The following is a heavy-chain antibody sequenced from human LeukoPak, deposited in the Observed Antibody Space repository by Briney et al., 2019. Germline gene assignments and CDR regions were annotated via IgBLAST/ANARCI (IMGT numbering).Heavy chain of an antibody. CDR2: ISGSGGVT. CDR1: GFTFSNYA. Sequence: PGGSLRLSCAASGFTFSNYAMTWVRQAPGKGPEWVSGISGSGGVTYYADSVKGRFTISRDNSKNTLYLQMKSLRVEDTAVYYCAKTSDISVRYYFDYWGQGTLVAVSS. J-gene: IGHJ4*02. CDR3: AKTSDISVRYYFDY. V-gene: IGHV3-23*01. D-gene: IGHD3-3*02.